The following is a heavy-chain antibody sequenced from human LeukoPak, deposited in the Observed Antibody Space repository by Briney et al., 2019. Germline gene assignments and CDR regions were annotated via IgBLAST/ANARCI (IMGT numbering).Heavy chain of an antibody. CDR2: IKQDGSEK. D-gene: IGHD1-26*01. V-gene: IGHV3-7*03. CDR1: GFTFSGYW. CDR3: ARGDKGAY. Sequence: GGSLRLSCAVSGFTFSGYWMSWVRQAPGKGLEWVAHIKQDGSEKYYVDSVKGRFTISRDNAKNSLYLQMNSLRGEDTAVYYCARGDKGAYWGQGTLVTVSS. J-gene: IGHJ4*02.